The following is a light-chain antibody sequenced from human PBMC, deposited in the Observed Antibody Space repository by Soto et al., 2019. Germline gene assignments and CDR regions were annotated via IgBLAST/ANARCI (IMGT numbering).Light chain of an antibody. Sequence: QSALTQPPSVSGSPGQSVTISCTGTSTDFVSYNRVSWYQQPPGTAPKLMIYDVSKRPSGVPDRFSGSKSGNTASLTISGLQAEDEADYYCCSYAGSYTWVFGGGTKVTVL. CDR3: CSYAGSYTWV. CDR1: STDFVSYNR. V-gene: IGLV2-11*01. CDR2: DVS. J-gene: IGLJ3*02.